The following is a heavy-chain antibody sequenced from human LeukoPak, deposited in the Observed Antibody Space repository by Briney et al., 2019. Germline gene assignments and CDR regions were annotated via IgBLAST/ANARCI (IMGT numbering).Heavy chain of an antibody. J-gene: IGHJ3*02. CDR2: IYPGDSDT. Sequence: GESLKISCKTSGYIFTTYWIGWVRQMPGKGLEWMGIIYPGDSDTTYSPSFQGQVTISADKSINTAYLQWRSLKASDTAMYYCARRGVDSSGYRDAFDIWGQGTMVTVSS. CDR1: GYIFTTYW. D-gene: IGHD3-22*01. V-gene: IGHV5-51*01. CDR3: ARRGVDSSGYRDAFDI.